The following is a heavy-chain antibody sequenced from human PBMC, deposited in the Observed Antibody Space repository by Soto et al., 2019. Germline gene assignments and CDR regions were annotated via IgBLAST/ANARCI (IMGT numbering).Heavy chain of an antibody. V-gene: IGHV1-18*04. Sequence: EASVKVSCKASGYTLTSYGISWVRQAPGQGLEWMGWISAYNGNTNYAQKLQGRVTMTTDTSTSTAYMELRSLRSDGTAVYYCARVGDPYYYYGMDVWGQGTTVTVSS. D-gene: IGHD1-26*01. CDR3: ARVGDPYYYYGMDV. CDR2: ISAYNGNT. J-gene: IGHJ6*02. CDR1: GYTLTSYG.